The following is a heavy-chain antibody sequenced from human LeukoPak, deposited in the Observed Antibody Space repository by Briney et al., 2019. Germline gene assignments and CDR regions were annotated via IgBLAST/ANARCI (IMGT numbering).Heavy chain of an antibody. CDR2: ISWDGGST. CDR1: GFTFDDYT. D-gene: IGHD3-3*02. J-gene: IGHJ6*03. V-gene: IGHV3-43D*03. Sequence: GGSLRLSCAASGFTFDDYTMHWVRQAPGKGLEWVSLISWDGGSTYYADSVKGRFTISRDNSKNSLYLQMNSLRAEDTALYYCAKAPRVLGRDYYYMDVWGKGTTVTVSS. CDR3: AKAPRVLGRDYYYMDV.